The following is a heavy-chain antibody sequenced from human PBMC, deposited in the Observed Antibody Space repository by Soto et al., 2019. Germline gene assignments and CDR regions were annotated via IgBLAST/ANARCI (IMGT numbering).Heavy chain of an antibody. Sequence: SETLSLTCTVSGGSISSGGYYWSWIRQHPGKGLEWIGYIYYSGSTYYNPSLKSRVTISVDTSKNQFSLKLSSVTAADTAVYYCARGVIGYCSSTSCRTGLDYWGQGTLVTVSS. V-gene: IGHV4-31*03. J-gene: IGHJ4*02. D-gene: IGHD2-2*01. CDR1: GGSISSGGYY. CDR2: IYYSGST. CDR3: ARGVIGYCSSTSCRTGLDY.